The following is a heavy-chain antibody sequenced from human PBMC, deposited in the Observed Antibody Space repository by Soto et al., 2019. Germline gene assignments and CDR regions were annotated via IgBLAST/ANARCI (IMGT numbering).Heavy chain of an antibody. CDR2: IYHSGST. D-gene: IGHD6-13*01. CDR3: ARDLSGYSSSWYGYYYYGMDV. J-gene: IGHJ6*02. CDR1: GGSISSGGYS. Sequence: SETLSLTCSVSGGSISSGGYSWSWFRQPPGKGLEWIGYIYHSGSTYYNPSLKSRVTISVDRSKNQFSLKLSSVTAADTAVYYCARDLSGYSSSWYGYYYYGMDVWGQGTTVTVSS. V-gene: IGHV4-30-2*01.